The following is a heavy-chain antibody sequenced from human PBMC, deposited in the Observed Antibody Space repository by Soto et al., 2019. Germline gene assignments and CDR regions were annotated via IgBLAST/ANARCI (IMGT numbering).Heavy chain of an antibody. J-gene: IGHJ4*02. D-gene: IGHD3-3*01. Sequence: QVQLVQSGAEVKKPGASVKVSCKASGYTFTGYHMHWVRQAPGQGLEWMGWINPNSGGTNYAQKFQGWVTMTRDTSISTADMEMSRMRSDDTAGYYCVRAPIATTPSITPFDYWGQGTLVTVSS. CDR1: GYTFTGYH. CDR3: VRAPIATTPSITPFDY. V-gene: IGHV1-2*04. CDR2: INPNSGGT.